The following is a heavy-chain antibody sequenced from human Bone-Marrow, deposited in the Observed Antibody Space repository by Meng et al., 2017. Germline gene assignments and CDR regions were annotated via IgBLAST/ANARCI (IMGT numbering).Heavy chain of an antibody. V-gene: IGHV4-31*03. J-gene: IGHJ2*01. CDR3: ASLYGDSSVWYLDL. D-gene: IGHD4-17*01. CDR2: IYYSGST. Sequence: VRLQARGPGLWKPSQTLSLTCTVSGGSISSGNHYWSWIRQHPGKGLEYIGYIYYSGSTYYNPSLKSRVIISVDTSKNQFSLRLNSVTAADTTVYYCASLYGDSSVWYLDLWGRGTLVTVSS. CDR1: GGSISSGNHY.